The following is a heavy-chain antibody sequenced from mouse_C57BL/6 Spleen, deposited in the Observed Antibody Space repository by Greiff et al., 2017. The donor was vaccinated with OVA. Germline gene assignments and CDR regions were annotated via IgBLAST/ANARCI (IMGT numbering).Heavy chain of an antibody. J-gene: IGHJ4*01. V-gene: IGHV5-16*01. CDR1: GFTFSDYY. D-gene: IGHD2-5*01. CDR2: INYDGSST. Sequence: EVMLVESEGGLVQPGSSMKLSCTASGFTFSDYYMAWVRQVPEKGLEWVANINYDGSSTYYLDSLKSRFIISRDNAKNILYLQMSSLKSEDTATYYCARERDYSNYVYAMDYWGQGTSVTVSS. CDR3: ARERDYSNYVYAMDY.